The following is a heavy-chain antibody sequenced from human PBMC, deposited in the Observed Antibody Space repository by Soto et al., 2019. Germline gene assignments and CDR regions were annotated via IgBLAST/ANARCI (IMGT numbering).Heavy chain of an antibody. CDR3: ARGVPAAMPDYYYGMDV. Sequence: SQTLSLTCAISGDSVSSNSAAWNWIRQSPSRGLEWLGRTYYRSKWYNDYAVSVKSRITINPDTSKNQFSLQLNSVTPEDTAVYYCARGVPAAMPDYYYGMDVWGQGTTVTVSS. CDR1: GDSVSSNSAA. V-gene: IGHV6-1*01. J-gene: IGHJ6*02. CDR2: TYYRSKWYN. D-gene: IGHD2-2*01.